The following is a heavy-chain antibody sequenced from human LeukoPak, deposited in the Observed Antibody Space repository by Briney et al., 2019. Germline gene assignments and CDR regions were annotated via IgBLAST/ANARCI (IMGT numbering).Heavy chain of an antibody. CDR3: ARLTKITGTTGYFDY. Sequence: PSETLSLTCTVSGGSISSSSYYWGWIRQPPGKGLEWIGSIYYSGSTYYNPSLKSRVTISVDTSKNQFSLKLSSVNAADTAVYYCARLTKITGTTGYFDYWGQGILVTVSS. CDR2: IYYSGST. D-gene: IGHD1-20*01. V-gene: IGHV4-39*01. J-gene: IGHJ4*02. CDR1: GGSISSSSYY.